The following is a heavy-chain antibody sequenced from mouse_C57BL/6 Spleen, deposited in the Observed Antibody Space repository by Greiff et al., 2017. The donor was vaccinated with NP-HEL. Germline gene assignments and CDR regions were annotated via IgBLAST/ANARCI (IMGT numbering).Heavy chain of an antibody. J-gene: IGHJ4*01. CDR1: GYSFTGYY. V-gene: IGHV1-42*01. CDR3: ARSGGGDAMDY. CDR2: INPSTGGT. Sequence: VQLQQSGPELVKPGASVKISCKASGYSFTGYYMNWVKQSPEKSLEWIGEINPSTGGTTYNQKFKAKATLTVDKSSSTAYMQLKSLTSEDSAVYYCARSGGGDAMDYWGQGTSVTVSS. D-gene: IGHD3-1*01.